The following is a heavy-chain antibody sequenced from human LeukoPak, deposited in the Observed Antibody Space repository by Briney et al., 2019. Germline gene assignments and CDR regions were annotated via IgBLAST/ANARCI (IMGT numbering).Heavy chain of an antibody. J-gene: IGHJ3*02. CDR1: GGSFSGYY. V-gene: IGHV4-34*01. D-gene: IGHD3-22*01. Sequence: SETLSLTCAVYGGSFSGYYWSWIRQPPGKGLEWIGEINHSGSTNYNPSLKSRVTISVDTSKNQFSLKLSSVTAADTAVYYCARDPGYDSSGYYETGAFDIWGQGTMVTVSS. CDR2: INHSGST. CDR3: ARDPGYDSSGYYETGAFDI.